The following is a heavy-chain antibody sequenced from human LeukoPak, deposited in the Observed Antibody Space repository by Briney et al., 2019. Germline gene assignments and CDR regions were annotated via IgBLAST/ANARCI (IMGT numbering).Heavy chain of an antibody. J-gene: IGHJ3*02. D-gene: IGHD1-26*01. V-gene: IGHV3-23*01. CDR2: ISGSGGST. Sequence: GGSLRLSCAASGFTFSSYAMSWVRQAPGKGLEWVSAISGSGGSTYYADSVKGRFTISRDNSKNTLYLQMNSLRAEDTAVYYCARGTVGATRGGAFDIWGQGTMVTVSS. CDR1: GFTFSSYA. CDR3: ARGTVGATRGGAFDI.